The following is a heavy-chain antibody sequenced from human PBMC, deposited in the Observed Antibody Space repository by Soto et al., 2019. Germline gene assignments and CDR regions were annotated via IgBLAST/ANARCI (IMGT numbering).Heavy chain of an antibody. J-gene: IGHJ4*02. D-gene: IGHD2-21*01. Sequence: QVQLKQSGPGLVRPSGTLSLTCVVSGTSISSTYWWAWVRQSPGKGLEWIGEIYHTGITKYNPSLKSRVSMSIYKSNNQFSLKLTSVTAADTAIYYCATVPPRIVVVLAEFPTWGQGTLVTVSS. CDR3: ATVPPRIVVVLAEFPT. V-gene: IGHV4-4*02. CDR2: IYHTGIT. CDR1: GTSISSTYW.